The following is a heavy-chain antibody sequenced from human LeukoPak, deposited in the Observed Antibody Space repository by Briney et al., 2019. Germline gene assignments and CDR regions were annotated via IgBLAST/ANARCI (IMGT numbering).Heavy chain of an antibody. V-gene: IGHV3-49*03. J-gene: IGHJ4*02. D-gene: IGHD3-10*01. CDR3: SRDIWDFGSGSSVN. CDR1: GVSFRDSC. Sequence: PGGSLRLSCILSGVSFRDSCLSWFRQAPGKGLEWLGFIRGRGYGGTTEYSASVKGRLTISREDSKGIAYLHMNSLETEDTAMYYCSRDIWDFGSGSSVNWGQGTLVTVSS. CDR2: IRGRGYGGTT.